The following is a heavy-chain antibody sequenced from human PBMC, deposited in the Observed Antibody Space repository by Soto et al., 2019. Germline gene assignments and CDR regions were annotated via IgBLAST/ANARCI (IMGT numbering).Heavy chain of an antibody. Sequence: GESLKISCKGSGYSFTSYWIGCVRQMPGKGLECMGIIYPGDSDTRYSPSFQGQVTISADKSISTAYLQWSSLKASDTAMYYCARPRYPGRGYYGMDVWGQGTTVTVSS. CDR3: ARPRYPGRGYYGMDV. CDR1: GYSFTSYW. J-gene: IGHJ6*02. V-gene: IGHV5-51*01. CDR2: IYPGDSDT. D-gene: IGHD2-15*01.